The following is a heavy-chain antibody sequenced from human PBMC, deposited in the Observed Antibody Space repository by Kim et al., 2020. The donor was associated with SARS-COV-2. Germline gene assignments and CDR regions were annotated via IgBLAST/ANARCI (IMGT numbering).Heavy chain of an antibody. J-gene: IGHJ3*02. Sequence: GGSLRLSCAASGFTFDDYAMHWVRQAPGKGLEWVSGISWNSGSIGYADSVKGRFTISRDNAKNSLYLQMNSLRAEDTALYYCAKDHLESLSAFVIWGHGT. V-gene: IGHV3-9*01. CDR1: GFTFDDYA. CDR3: AKDHLESLSAFVI. CDR2: ISWNSGSI.